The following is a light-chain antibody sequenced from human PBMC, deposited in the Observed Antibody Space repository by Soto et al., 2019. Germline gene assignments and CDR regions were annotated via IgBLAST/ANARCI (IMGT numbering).Light chain of an antibody. J-gene: IGKJ3*01. CDR2: DVS. Sequence: EIVLTQSPATLSSSQGEIATLSCRASQTVSSNLAWYPQKPGQAPRLLIFDVSYRAIDVPARFSGSGSETDFALTISSLEPQDFAVYYCQQRSEWSPGLTFGPGTKVDIK. CDR3: QQRSEWSPGLT. V-gene: IGKV3-11*01. CDR1: QTVSSN.